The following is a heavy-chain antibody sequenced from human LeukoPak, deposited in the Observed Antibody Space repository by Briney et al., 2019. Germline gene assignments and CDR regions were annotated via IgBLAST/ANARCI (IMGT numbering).Heavy chain of an antibody. Sequence: SETLSLTCTVSGGSISSYYWSWIRQPPGKGLEWIGYIYYSGSTNYNPSLKSRVTISVDTSKNQFSLKLSSVTAADTAVYYCARALYGDYGYYYMDVWGKGTTVTISS. CDR1: GGSISSYY. J-gene: IGHJ6*03. CDR2: IYYSGST. D-gene: IGHD3-16*01. V-gene: IGHV4-59*01. CDR3: ARALYGDYGYYYMDV.